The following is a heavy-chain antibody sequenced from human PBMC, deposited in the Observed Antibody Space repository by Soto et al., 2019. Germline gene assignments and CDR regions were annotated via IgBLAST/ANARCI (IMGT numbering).Heavy chain of an antibody. D-gene: IGHD1-26*01. CDR3: ARRYGGNFDY. J-gene: IGHJ4*02. V-gene: IGHV4-61*01. CDR1: GANIGIGTDY. Sequence: SETHSLTSSVSGANIGIGTDYWGWIRQPPGKGLEWIGNIHYSGSTNYNPSLKSRVTISVDTSKNQFSLKLSSVTAADTAVYYCARRYGGNFDYWGQGTLVTVSS. CDR2: IHYSGST.